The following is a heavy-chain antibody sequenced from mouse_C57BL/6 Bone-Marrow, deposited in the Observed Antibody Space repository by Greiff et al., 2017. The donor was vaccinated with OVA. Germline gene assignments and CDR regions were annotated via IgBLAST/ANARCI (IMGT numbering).Heavy chain of an antibody. Sequence: EVKLQQSGPELVKPGASVKIPCKAFGYTFTDYNMDWVKQSHGKSLEWIGDINPNNGGTIYNQKFKGKATLTVEKSSSTAYMELRSLTSEDTAVYYCARRGRNYPSWFAYWGQGTLVTVSA. V-gene: IGHV1-18*01. J-gene: IGHJ3*01. CDR3: ARRGRNYPSWFAY. CDR2: INPNNGGT. CDR1: GYTFTDYN. D-gene: IGHD2-1*01.